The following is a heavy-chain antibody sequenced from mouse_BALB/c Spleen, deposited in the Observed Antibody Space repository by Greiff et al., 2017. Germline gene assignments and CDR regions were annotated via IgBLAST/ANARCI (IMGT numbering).Heavy chain of an antibody. D-gene: IGHD2-4*01. CDR3: ARDADYEGWFAY. V-gene: IGHV7-1*02. CDR2: SRNKANDYKT. J-gene: IGHJ3*01. Sequence: DGMLVESGGGLVQPGGSLRLSCATSGFTFSDFYMEWVRQPPGKRLEWIAASRNKANDYKTEYSASVKGRFIVSRDTSQSILYLQMNALRADDTAIYYCARDADYEGWFAYWGQGTLVTVSA. CDR1: GFTFSDFY.